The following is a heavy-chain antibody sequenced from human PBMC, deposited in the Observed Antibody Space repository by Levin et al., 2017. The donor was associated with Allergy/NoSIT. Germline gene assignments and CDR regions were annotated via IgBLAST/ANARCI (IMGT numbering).Heavy chain of an antibody. CDR2: IDPFSGDT. D-gene: IGHD2-2*01. CDR1: GYTFTGYY. V-gene: IGHV1-2*02. CDR3: ARCAPTYQPLENPPKDFYYGLDV. J-gene: IGHJ6*02. Sequence: ASVKVSCKASGYTFTGYYVHWVRQAPGQGLEWMGWIDPFSGDTNYAQKFQGKVTMTRDTMNTAYLELSRLRSDDTAVYYCARCAPTYQPLENPPKDFYYGLDVWGQGTTVIVSS.